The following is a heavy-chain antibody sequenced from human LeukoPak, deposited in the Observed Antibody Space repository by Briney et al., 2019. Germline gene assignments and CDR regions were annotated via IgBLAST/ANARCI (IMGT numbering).Heavy chain of an antibody. CDR3: ARDAYGGNSWGWFDP. CDR1: GGSISSSSYY. CDR2: IYYSGST. V-gene: IGHV4-39*07. J-gene: IGHJ5*02. D-gene: IGHD4-23*01. Sequence: KTSETLSLTCTVSGGSISSSSYYWGWIRQPPGKGLEWIGSIYYSGSTYYNPSLKSRVTISVDTSKKQFSLRLNSVTAADTAVYYCARDAYGGNSWGWFDPWGQGTLVTVSS.